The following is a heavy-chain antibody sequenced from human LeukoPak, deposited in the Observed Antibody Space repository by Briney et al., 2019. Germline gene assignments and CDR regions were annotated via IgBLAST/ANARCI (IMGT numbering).Heavy chain of an antibody. CDR2: ISAYNGDS. Sequence: GASVKVSCKGSGYSFSSYGMHWVRQAPGQGLEWMGWISAYNGDSDYAQNLQGRVTMTTDPSTSTAYMELRSLRSDDTAVYYCASGWSGYFASLDYWGQGTLVIVAS. J-gene: IGHJ4*02. V-gene: IGHV1-18*01. D-gene: IGHD3-3*01. CDR3: ASGWSGYFASLDY. CDR1: GYSFSSYG.